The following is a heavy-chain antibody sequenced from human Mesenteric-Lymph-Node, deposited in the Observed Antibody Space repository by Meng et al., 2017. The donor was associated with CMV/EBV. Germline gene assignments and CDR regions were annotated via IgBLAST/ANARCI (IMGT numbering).Heavy chain of an antibody. J-gene: IGHJ4*02. D-gene: IGHD2-21*01. V-gene: IGHV5-51*01. CDR1: GYTFTTYW. Sequence: KVSCKASGYTFTTYWIGWVRQLPGKGLEYMGIIWPDDSDTRYSPPFQGQVTISVDKSIDTAYLQWSSLKASDTAMYYCATRIRGQVTDYWGQGTLVTVSS. CDR2: IWPDDSDT. CDR3: ATRIRGQVTDY.